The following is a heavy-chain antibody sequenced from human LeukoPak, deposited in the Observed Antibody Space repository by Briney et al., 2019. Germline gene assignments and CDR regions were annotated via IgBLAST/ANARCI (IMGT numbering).Heavy chain of an antibody. J-gene: IGHJ6*04. CDR2: ISSSGSTI. CDR1: GFTFSSYE. V-gene: IGHV3-48*03. D-gene: IGHD3-9*01. Sequence: GGSLRLSCAASGFTFSSYEMNWVRQAPGKGLEWVSYISSSGSTIYYADSVKGRFTISRDNAKNSLYLQMNSLRAEDTAVYYWARDSFDPSGMAVGAKGPTAPVP. CDR3: ARDSFDPSGMAV.